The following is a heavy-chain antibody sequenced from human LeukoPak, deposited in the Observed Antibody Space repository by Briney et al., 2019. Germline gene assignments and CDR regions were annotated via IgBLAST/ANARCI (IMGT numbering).Heavy chain of an antibody. CDR2: IYHSGST. D-gene: IGHD3-22*01. J-gene: IGHJ4*02. CDR1: GGSLSSGGYS. Sequence: SETLSLTCAVSGGSLSSGGYSWSWIRQPPGKGLEWIGYIYHSGSTYYNPSLKSRVTISVDRSKNQFSLKLSSVTAADTAVYYCASRITMISTPGHYFDYWGQGTLVTVSS. CDR3: ASRITMISTPGHYFDY. V-gene: IGHV4-30-2*01.